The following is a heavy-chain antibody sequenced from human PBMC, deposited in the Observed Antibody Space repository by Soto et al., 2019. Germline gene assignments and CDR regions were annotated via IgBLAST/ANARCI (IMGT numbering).Heavy chain of an antibody. CDR2: IYHSGST. V-gene: IGHV4-4*02. CDR3: ATYDSSGRFDY. CDR1: GDSIGSMNW. D-gene: IGHD3-22*01. Sequence: LETLSLTCTVSGDSIGSMNWWSWVRQPPGKGLEWIGEIYHSGSTYYNPSLKSRVTISVDRSKNQFSLKLSSVIAADTAVYYCATYDSSGRFDYWGQGTLVTVSS. J-gene: IGHJ4*02.